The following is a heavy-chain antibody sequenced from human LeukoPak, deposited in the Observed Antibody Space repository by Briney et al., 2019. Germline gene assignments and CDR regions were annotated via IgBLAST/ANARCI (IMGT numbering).Heavy chain of an antibody. D-gene: IGHD3-3*01. CDR3: ASGAPLWRSGTPREAFDI. V-gene: IGHV3-21*01. CDR1: GFTFSRYG. CDR2: ISSSTYYI. J-gene: IGHJ3*02. Sequence: GGSLRLSCAGSGFTFSRYGFNWVRQAPGKGLEWVSSISSSTYYIYYGDSVKGRFTVSRDNAKKSVFLQMNSLRADDTAVYYCASGAPLWRSGTPREAFDIWGQGTMVIVSS.